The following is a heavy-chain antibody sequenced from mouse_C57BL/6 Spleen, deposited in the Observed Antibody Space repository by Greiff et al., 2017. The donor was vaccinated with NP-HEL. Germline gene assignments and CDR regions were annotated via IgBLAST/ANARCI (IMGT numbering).Heavy chain of an antibody. CDR3: ARWIYYDYEDYYYAMDY. CDR1: GYAFSSSW. D-gene: IGHD2-4*01. Sequence: LLESGPELVKPGASVKISCKASGYAFSSSWMNWVKQRPGKGLEWIGRIYPGDGDTNYNGKFKGKATLTADKSSSTAYMQLSSLTSEDSAVYFCARWIYYDYEDYYYAMDYWGQGTSGTVSS. CDR2: IYPGDGDT. J-gene: IGHJ4*01. V-gene: IGHV1-82*01.